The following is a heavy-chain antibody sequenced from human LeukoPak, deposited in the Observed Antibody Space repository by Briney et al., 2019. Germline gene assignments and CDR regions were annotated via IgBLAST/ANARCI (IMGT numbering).Heavy chain of an antibody. D-gene: IGHD3-10*01. J-gene: IGHJ4*02. Sequence: GGSLRLSCAASGFSFSSYSLNWVRQAPGKGLEWVSYISSGGSTVYYAESVKGRFTISRDNSKNTLYLQMNSLRAEDTAVYYCAKAGSRGVPYNFDYWGQGTLVTVSS. V-gene: IGHV3-48*01. CDR1: GFSFSSYS. CDR3: AKAGSRGVPYNFDY. CDR2: ISSGGSTV.